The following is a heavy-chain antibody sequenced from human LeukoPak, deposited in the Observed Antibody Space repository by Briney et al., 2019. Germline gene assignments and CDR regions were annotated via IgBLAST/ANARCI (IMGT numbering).Heavy chain of an antibody. J-gene: IGHJ4*02. CDR3: ARDPGSGYEEHFDY. Sequence: GGSLRLSCAASGFTFSSYSMNWVRQAPGKGLEWVSYISSSSSTIYYADSVKGRFTISRDNAKDSLYLQMNSLRAEDTAVYYCARDPGSGYEEHFDYWGQGTLVTVSS. CDR2: ISSSSSTI. V-gene: IGHV3-48*04. D-gene: IGHD5-12*01. CDR1: GFTFSSYS.